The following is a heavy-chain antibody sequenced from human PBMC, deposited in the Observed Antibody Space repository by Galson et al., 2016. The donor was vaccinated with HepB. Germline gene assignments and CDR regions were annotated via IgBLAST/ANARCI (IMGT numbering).Heavy chain of an antibody. Sequence: SETLSLTCTVSGVSLSSYYWSWIRQPPGEGPEWIGYIYYSGGSTNYNPSLKSRVTISVDTLKNQFSLKLSSVTTADTAVYFCARVRIAVAENSYFFDSWGQGTLVTVSS. CDR3: ARVRIAVAENSYFFDS. V-gene: IGHV4-59*01. CDR1: GVSLSSYY. J-gene: IGHJ4*02. D-gene: IGHD6-19*01. CDR2: IYYSGGST.